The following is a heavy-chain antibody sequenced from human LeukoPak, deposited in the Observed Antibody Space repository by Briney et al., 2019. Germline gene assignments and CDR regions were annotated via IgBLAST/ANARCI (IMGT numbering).Heavy chain of an antibody. Sequence: GASVKVSCKTSGYAFTGYYINWVRQAPGQGLEWMGRINPNSGDTRYAQEFQGRVTMTRDKSISTAYLGLTRLSSDGRAVYYCARGAGITGTNWVRLDHFDLWGQGTLVTVSS. CDR1: GYAFTGYY. V-gene: IGHV1-2*06. CDR2: INPNSGDT. D-gene: IGHD1-7*01. J-gene: IGHJ4*02. CDR3: ARGAGITGTNWVRLDHFDL.